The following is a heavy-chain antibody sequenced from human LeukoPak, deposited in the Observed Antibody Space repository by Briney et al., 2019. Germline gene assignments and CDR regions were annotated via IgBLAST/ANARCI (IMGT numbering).Heavy chain of an antibody. CDR3: ARVQYYDFWSGYHDAFDI. J-gene: IGHJ3*02. V-gene: IGHV4-59*12. D-gene: IGHD3-3*01. CDR1: GGSISSYY. CDR2: IYYSGST. Sequence: PSETLSLTCTVSGGSISSYYWRWIRQPPGKGLEWIGYIYYSGSTNYNPSLKSRVTISVDTSKNQFSLKLSSVTAADTAVYYCARVQYYDFWSGYHDAFDIWGQGTMVTVSS.